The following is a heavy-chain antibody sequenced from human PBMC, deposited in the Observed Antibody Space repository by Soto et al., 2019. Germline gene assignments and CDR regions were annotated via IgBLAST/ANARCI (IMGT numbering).Heavy chain of an antibody. CDR1: GASVXNDY. CDR2: VYDSGST. CDR3: VRQVGATGSYSYAV. J-gene: IGHJ3*01. Sequence: PSETLSLTCTVTGASVXNDYGNWIRQPPGKGLEWIGFVYDSGSTSYNSSLKSRLTISVDTSKNQFSLKLSSVTAADTAVYYCVRQVGATGSYSYAVWGQGTMVTVSS. V-gene: IGHV4-59*02. D-gene: IGHD1-26*01.